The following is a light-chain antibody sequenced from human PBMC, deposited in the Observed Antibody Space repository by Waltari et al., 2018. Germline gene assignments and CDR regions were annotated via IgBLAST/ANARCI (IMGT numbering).Light chain of an antibody. J-gene: IGLJ1*01. Sequence: SYELTQPPAVSVFPGQPPSIPCSGDTLGNKYACWYQLKPGQSPVLVIYQDTKRPSGIPERFSGSNSGNTATLTISGTQAMDEADYYCQAWDSNTHYVFGTGTKVTVL. V-gene: IGLV3-1*01. CDR2: QDT. CDR1: TLGNKY. CDR3: QAWDSNTHYV.